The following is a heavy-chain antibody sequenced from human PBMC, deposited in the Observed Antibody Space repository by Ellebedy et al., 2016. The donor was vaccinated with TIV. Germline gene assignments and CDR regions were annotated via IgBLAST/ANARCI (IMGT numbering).Heavy chain of an antibody. CDR2: IIPIFGTA. CDR3: ASETISPLTY. V-gene: IGHV1-69*06. D-gene: IGHD1/OR15-1a*01. J-gene: IGHJ4*02. Sequence: SVKVSXKASGGTFSSYAISWVRQAPGQGLEWMGGIIPIFGTANYAQKFQGRVTITADKSTSTAYMELSSLRSEDTAVYYCASETISPLTYWGQGTLVTVSS. CDR1: GGTFSSYA.